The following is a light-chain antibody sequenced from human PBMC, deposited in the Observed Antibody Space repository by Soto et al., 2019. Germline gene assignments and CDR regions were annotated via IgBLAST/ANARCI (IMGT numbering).Light chain of an antibody. CDR3: QQYGSSPLYT. V-gene: IGKV3-20*01. Sequence: EIVLTQSPGTLSLSPGERATLSCRASQSVSSSSLAWYQQKPGQAPRLLIYGASSRATGIPDRFSGSGSGTDFVITISRLEPEDFAVYYCQQYGSSPLYTFGQGTKLEIK. CDR1: QSVSSSS. CDR2: GAS. J-gene: IGKJ2*01.